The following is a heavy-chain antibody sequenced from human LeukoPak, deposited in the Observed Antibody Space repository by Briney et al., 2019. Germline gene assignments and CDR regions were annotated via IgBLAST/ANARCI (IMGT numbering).Heavy chain of an antibody. CDR3: AREKVTMVRGVLYYYYSMDV. D-gene: IGHD3-10*01. CDR1: GYTFTGYY. V-gene: IGHV1-2*02. Sequence: ASVKVSCKASGYTFTGYYMHWVRQAPGQGLEWMGWINPNSGGTNYAQKFQGRVTMIRDTSISTAYMEPSRLRSDDTAVYYCAREKVTMVRGVLYYYYSMDVWGQGTTVTVSS. CDR2: INPNSGGT. J-gene: IGHJ6*02.